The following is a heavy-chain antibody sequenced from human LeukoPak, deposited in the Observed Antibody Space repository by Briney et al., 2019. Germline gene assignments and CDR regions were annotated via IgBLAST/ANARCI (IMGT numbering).Heavy chain of an antibody. CDR2: IYGSGNT. Sequence: GSLRLSCAASGFTFSNYGMSWIRQPAGKGLEWIGRIYGSGNTDYNPSLKSRVTMSIDTSKNQFSLNLISVTAADTAVYYCARDSGTTGEVKFDPWGQGTLVTVSS. V-gene: IGHV4-4*07. CDR1: GFTFSNYG. CDR3: ARDSGTTGEVKFDP. D-gene: IGHD3-10*01. J-gene: IGHJ5*02.